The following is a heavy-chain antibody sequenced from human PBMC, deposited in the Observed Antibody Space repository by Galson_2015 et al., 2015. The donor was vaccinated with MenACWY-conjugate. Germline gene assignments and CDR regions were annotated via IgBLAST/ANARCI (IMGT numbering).Heavy chain of an antibody. Sequence: ETPSLTCTVSGGSLSRSRYYWDWIRPPPGGGVGWVGAFYYSGGTYYNSSLKSRVTISVDTSQNLFSLNLSSVTAADTAMYYCARHDRTAPARSGAFDIWGRGTMVTVSS. CDR3: ARHDRTAPARSGAFDI. V-gene: IGHV4-39*01. D-gene: IGHD2-2*01. J-gene: IGHJ3*02. CDR1: GGSLSRSRYY. CDR2: FYYSGGT.